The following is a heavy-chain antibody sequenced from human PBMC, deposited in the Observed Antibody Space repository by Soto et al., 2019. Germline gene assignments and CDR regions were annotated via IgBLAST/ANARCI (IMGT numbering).Heavy chain of an antibody. J-gene: IGHJ4*02. V-gene: IGHV3-21*01. D-gene: IGHD5-12*01. CDR3: ARVPSGYSGYDSHYFDY. CDR1: GFTFSSYS. Sequence: GGSLRLSCAASGFTFSSYSMNWVRQAPGKGLEWVSSISSSSSYIYYADSVKGRFTISRDNAKNSLYLQMNSLRAEDTAVYYCARVPSGYSGYDSHYFDYWGQGTLVTVSS. CDR2: ISSSSSYI.